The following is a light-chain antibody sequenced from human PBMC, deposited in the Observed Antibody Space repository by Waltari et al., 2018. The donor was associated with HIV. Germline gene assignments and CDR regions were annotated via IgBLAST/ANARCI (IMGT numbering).Light chain of an antibody. CDR3: QQYSGIPYT. V-gene: IGKV4-1*01. CDR2: WAS. Sequence: DIVMTPSPDSLVVSMGERASITCKSSESVLKSSSYRNYLAWYQQKPGQRPKLLIYWASIRESGVPDRFSASGSGTDFTLTITNLQAEDVAVYYCQQYSGIPYTFGQGTKLEIK. CDR1: ESVLKSSSYRNY. J-gene: IGKJ2*01.